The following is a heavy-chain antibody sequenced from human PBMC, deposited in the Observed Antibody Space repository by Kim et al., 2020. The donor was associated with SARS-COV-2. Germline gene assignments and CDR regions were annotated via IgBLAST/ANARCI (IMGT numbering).Heavy chain of an antibody. CDR2: ISYDGSNK. J-gene: IGHJ6*01. CDR3: ARDLDEDSSSAYLEG. Sequence: GGSLRLSCAASGFTFSSYAMHWVRQAPGKGLEWVAVISYDGSNKYYADSVKGRFTISRDNSKNTLYLQMNSLRAEDTAVYYCARDLDEDSSSAYLEGWG. CDR1: GFTFSSYA. D-gene: IGHD6-6*01. V-gene: IGHV3-30-3*01.